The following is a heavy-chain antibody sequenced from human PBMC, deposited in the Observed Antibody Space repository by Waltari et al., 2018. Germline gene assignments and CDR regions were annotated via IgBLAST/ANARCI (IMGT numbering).Heavy chain of an antibody. CDR3: ARGGGSLDY. J-gene: IGHJ4*02. Sequence: EVQLVESGGGLVRPGGSLRLSCAASGFTFNTYWMHWVRQAPGKGLVGVGRINSEGSLISYAASVKGRFTISRDNAKNTLYLQMNSLRAEDTAVYYCARGGGSLDYWGQGTQVTVSS. D-gene: IGHD3-10*01. V-gene: IGHV3-74*01. CDR1: GFTFNTYW. CDR2: INSEGSLI.